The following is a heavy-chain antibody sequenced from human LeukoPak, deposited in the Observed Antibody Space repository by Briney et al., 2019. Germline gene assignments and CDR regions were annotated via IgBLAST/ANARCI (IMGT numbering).Heavy chain of an antibody. J-gene: IGHJ4*02. Sequence: GGSLRLSCAASGFTFSNYAMYWVRQAPGKGLAWVAFTTYDESDKYYADSVKGRFTISRDNSKNTLYLQMNSLRAEDTAVYYCAKDRANAWIPEYWGQGTLVTVSS. V-gene: IGHV3-30*02. CDR2: TTYDESDK. CDR1: GFTFSNYA. D-gene: IGHD5-12*01. CDR3: AKDRANAWIPEY.